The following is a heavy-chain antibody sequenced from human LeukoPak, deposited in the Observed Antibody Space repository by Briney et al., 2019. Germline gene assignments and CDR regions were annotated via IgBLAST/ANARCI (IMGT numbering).Heavy chain of an antibody. CDR2: VNSDGSIT. J-gene: IGHJ6*02. CDR3: AGRYSMDV. V-gene: IGHV3-74*01. CDR1: GFTFSTYW. Sequence: GGSLRLSCAASGFTFSTYWMHWVRQAPGKGLVWVSRVNSDGSITTYADSVKGRFTISRDNAKNTLYLQMNSLRAEDTAAYYCAGRYSMDVWGQGTTVTVSS.